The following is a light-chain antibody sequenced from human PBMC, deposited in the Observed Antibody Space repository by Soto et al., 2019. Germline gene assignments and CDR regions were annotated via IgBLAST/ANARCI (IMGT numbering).Light chain of an antibody. CDR2: EVN. CDR3: FSFTTNSPQV. CDR1: SSDIGAYDF. V-gene: IGLV2-14*01. Sequence: QSALTQPASLSGSPGQSITISCTGTSSDIGAYDFVSWFQQHPGKAPKLMISEVNNRPSGVSNRFSGSKSGNTASLTISGLQAEDEAEYFCFSFTTNSPQVFGTGTKLTVL. J-gene: IGLJ1*01.